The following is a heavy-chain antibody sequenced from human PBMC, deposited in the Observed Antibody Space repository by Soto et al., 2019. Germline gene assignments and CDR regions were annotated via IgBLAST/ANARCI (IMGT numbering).Heavy chain of an antibody. CDR2: IYHSGST. V-gene: IGHV4-30-2*01. D-gene: IGHD3-10*01. CDR3: ARGYGSGSYYPDYYYYYGMDV. J-gene: IGHJ6*02. Sequence: SETLSLTCAVSGGSISSGGYSWSWIRQPPGEGLEWIGYIYHSGSTYYNPSLKSRVTISVDRSKNQFSLKLSSVTAADTAVYYCARGYGSGSYYPDYYYYYGMDVWGQGTTVTVS. CDR1: GGSISSGGYS.